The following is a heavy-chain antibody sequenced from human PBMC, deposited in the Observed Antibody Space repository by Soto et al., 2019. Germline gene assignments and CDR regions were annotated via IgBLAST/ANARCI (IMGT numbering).Heavy chain of an antibody. CDR1: GFTFSNYG. Sequence: EPQLLQSGGGLVQPGGPLRLSCSVSGFTFSNYGMNWVRQAPGKGLEWVSTISGRGGTYADSVKGRFTISRDNSKNTLYLQMDSLRADDTAVYYCAKGGERIAVAGLVDYWGQGTLVTVSS. V-gene: IGHV3-23*01. CDR2: ISGRGGT. D-gene: IGHD6-19*01. CDR3: AKGGERIAVAGLVDY. J-gene: IGHJ4*02.